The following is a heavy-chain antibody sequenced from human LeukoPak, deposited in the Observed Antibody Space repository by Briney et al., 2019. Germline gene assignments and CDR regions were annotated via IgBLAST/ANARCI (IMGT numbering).Heavy chain of an antibody. V-gene: IGHV4-34*01. CDR1: GGSFSGYY. CDR2: INHSGST. CDR3: ARGSSPPAARGLFDY. D-gene: IGHD2-2*01. Sequence: SETLSLTCAVYGGSFSGYYWSWIRQPPGKGLEWLGEINHSGSTNYNPSLKSRVTISVDTSKNQFSLKLSSVTAADTAVYYCARGSSPPAARGLFDYWGQGTLVTVSS. J-gene: IGHJ4*02.